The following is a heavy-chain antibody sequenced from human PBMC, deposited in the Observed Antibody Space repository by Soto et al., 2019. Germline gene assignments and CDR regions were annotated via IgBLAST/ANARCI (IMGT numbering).Heavy chain of an antibody. J-gene: IGHJ4*02. Sequence: SETLSLTCTVSGGSISSYYWSWIRQPPGKGLEWIGYIYYSGITDYNPSLKSRVTISVDTSKSQFSLKLSSVTAADTAVYYCARGGGVYYFDYWGQGSLVTVSS. CDR1: GGSISSYY. CDR2: IYYSGIT. D-gene: IGHD2-8*02. V-gene: IGHV4-59*01. CDR3: ARGGGVYYFDY.